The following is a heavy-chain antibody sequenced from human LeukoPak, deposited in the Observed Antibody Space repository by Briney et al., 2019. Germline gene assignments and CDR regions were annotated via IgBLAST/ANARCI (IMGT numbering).Heavy chain of an antibody. CDR2: TNHSGST. Sequence: SETLSLTCAVYGGSFGGYYWSWIRQPPGKGLEWIGETNHSGSTNYNPSLKSRVTISVDTSKNQFSLKLSSVTAADTAVYYCAREAFRFDYWGQGTLVTVSS. CDR1: GGSFGGYY. V-gene: IGHV4-34*01. J-gene: IGHJ4*02. CDR3: AREAFRFDY.